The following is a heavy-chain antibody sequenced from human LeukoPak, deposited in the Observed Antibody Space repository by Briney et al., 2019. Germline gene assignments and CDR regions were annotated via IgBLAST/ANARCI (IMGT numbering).Heavy chain of an antibody. D-gene: IGHD3-10*01. V-gene: IGHV1-69*05. Sequence: WASVKVSCKASGGTFSSYAISWVRQAPGQGLEWMGGIIPIFGTANYAQKFQGRVTITTDESTSTAYMGLSSLRSEDTAVYYCARGTHRGVLDYWGQGTLVTVSS. CDR3: ARGTHRGVLDY. CDR2: IIPIFGTA. J-gene: IGHJ4*02. CDR1: GGTFSSYA.